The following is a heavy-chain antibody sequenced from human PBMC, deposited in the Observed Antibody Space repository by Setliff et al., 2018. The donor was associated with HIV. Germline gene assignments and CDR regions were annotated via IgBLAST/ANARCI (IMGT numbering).Heavy chain of an antibody. J-gene: IGHJ4*02. D-gene: IGHD3-3*01. CDR3: ARGVNFDY. CDR1: GDSISSYY. V-gene: IGHV4-4*08. CDR2: IYTSGIT. Sequence: SETLSLTCTVSGDSISSYYWSWIRQPPGKGLEWIGYIYTSGITDYNPSLKSRVTISGDTSKNQFSLKLSSVTAADTAVYYCARGVNFDYWGQGTQVTVS.